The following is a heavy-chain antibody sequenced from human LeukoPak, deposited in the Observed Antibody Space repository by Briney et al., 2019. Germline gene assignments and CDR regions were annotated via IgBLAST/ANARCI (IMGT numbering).Heavy chain of an antibody. CDR3: ARRDIVVVVSASDY. D-gene: IGHD2-15*01. V-gene: IGHV3-30*02. CDR2: IRYDGSNK. J-gene: IGHJ4*02. Sequence: PGGSLRLSCAASGFTFSSYGMHWVRQEPGKGLEWVAFIRYDGSNKYYADSVKGRFTMSRDNSKNTVYLQMNSLRVDDTAVYYCARRDIVVVVSASDYWGQGTLVTVSS. CDR1: GFTFSSYG.